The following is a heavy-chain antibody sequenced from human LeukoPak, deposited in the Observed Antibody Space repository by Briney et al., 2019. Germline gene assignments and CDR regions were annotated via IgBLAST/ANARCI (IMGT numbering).Heavy chain of an antibody. J-gene: IGHJ4*02. CDR2: ICSSGFTI. V-gene: IGHV3-11*01. Sequence: PGGSLRLSCAASGFTFSDYNMDWIRQAPGKGLEWVSYICSSGFTIYYADSVKGRFTISRDNAKNSLYLQMNSLRAEDTAVYYCARDDYNWNYYFDYRCQGTLVTVSS. CDR3: ARDDYNWNYYFDY. CDR1: GFTFSDYN. D-gene: IGHD1-7*01.